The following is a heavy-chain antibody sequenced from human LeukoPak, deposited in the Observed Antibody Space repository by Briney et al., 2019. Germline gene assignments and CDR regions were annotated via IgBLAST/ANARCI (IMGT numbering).Heavy chain of an antibody. J-gene: IGHJ4*02. V-gene: IGHV4-34*01. D-gene: IGHD6-13*01. CDR3: ARGMYSSSWYSFDY. CDR1: GGSFSGYY. Sequence: SETLSLTCAVYGGSFSGYYWSWIRQPPGKGLEWIGEINHSGSTNYNPSLKSRVTMSVDTSKNQFSLKLSSVTAADTAVYYCARGMYSSSWYSFDYWGQRTLVTVSS. CDR2: INHSGST.